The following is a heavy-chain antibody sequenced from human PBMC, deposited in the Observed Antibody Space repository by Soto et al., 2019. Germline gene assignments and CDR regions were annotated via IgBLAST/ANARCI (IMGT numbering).Heavy chain of an antibody. CDR2: IFPLTDIP. D-gene: IGHD3-16*02. CDR1: GGTFRNYP. J-gene: IGHJ4*02. CDR3: ASSLLVELTSFES. Sequence: QVQLVQSGTEVKKPGSSVKVSCKASGGTFRNYPINWVRQAPGQGLEWMGCIFPLTDIPDYAQNLKARLTISTDKSKSADYMDFSSLNSAEKVMYLCASSLLVELTSFESWGQGTIVAVST. V-gene: IGHV1-69*02.